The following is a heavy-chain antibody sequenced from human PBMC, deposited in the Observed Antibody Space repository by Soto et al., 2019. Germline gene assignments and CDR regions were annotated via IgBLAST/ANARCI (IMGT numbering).Heavy chain of an antibody. V-gene: IGHV4-61*08. Sequence: SETLSLTCTVSGGSISSADYYWSWIRQPPGKGLEWIGYIYYIGTTNYNPSLRGRVTISLDTSKNQFSLKLFSVTAADSAVYYCARAYTYSSGWFDPWGQGTLVTVSS. J-gene: IGHJ5*02. CDR2: IYYIGTT. CDR1: GGSISSADYY. D-gene: IGHD6-6*01. CDR3: ARAYTYSSGWFDP.